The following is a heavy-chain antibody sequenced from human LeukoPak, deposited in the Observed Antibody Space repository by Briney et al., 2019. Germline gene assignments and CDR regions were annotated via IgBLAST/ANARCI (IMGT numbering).Heavy chain of an antibody. D-gene: IGHD2-15*01. CDR1: GYTFTGCY. Sequence: ASVKVSCKASGYTFTGCYMHWVRQAPGQGLEWMGWINPNSGGTNYAQKFQGRVTMTRDTSISTAYMELSRLRSDDTAVYYCARGGDCSGGSCYSGFDPWGQGTLVTVSS. V-gene: IGHV1-2*02. J-gene: IGHJ5*02. CDR3: ARGGDCSGGSCYSGFDP. CDR2: INPNSGGT.